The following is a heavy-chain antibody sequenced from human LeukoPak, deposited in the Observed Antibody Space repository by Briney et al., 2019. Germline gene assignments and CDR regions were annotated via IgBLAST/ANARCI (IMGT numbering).Heavy chain of an antibody. D-gene: IGHD3-22*01. CDR2: TYYRSKWYN. V-gene: IGHV6-1*01. J-gene: IGHJ4*02. CDR1: GGSVSSNSAA. Sequence: SQTLSLTCAISGGSVSSNSAAWNWIRQSPSRGLEWLGRTYYRSKWYNDYAVSVKSRITINPDTSKNQFSLQLNSVTPEDTAVYYCAREGGYYDSSGYYPLTPLDYWGQGTLVTVSS. CDR3: AREGGYYDSSGYYPLTPLDY.